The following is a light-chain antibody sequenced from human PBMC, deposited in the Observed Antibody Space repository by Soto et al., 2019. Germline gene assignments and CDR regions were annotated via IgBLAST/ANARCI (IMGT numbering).Light chain of an antibody. CDR3: QQYDISPRT. CDR1: RSVAATS. CDR2: GAV. V-gene: IGKV3-20*01. J-gene: IGKJ1*01. Sequence: EIVLTQSPGTLSLSPGERATLSCRASRSVAATSIAWYQQKVGQPPRLLIYGAVTRAAGIPDRFTGGGSGTDFTLTISRLEPEDCAVYYCQQYDISPRTFGQGTKVDIK.